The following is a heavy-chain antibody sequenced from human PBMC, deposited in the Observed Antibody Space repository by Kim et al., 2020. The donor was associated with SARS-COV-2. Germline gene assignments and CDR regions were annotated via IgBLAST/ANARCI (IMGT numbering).Heavy chain of an antibody. V-gene: IGHV3-23*01. CDR3: AALGGYSYGLDY. D-gene: IGHD5-18*01. J-gene: IGHJ4*02. CDR2: T. Sequence: TYYAGSGKGRFTISRDNSKNPLYLQMNSLRAEDTAVYYCAALGGYSYGLDYWGQGTLVTVSS.